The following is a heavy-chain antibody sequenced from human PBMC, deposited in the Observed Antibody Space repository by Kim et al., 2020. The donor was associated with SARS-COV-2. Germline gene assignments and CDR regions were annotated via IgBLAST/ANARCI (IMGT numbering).Heavy chain of an antibody. D-gene: IGHD6-13*01. Sequence: GGSLRLSCAASGFTFSSYAMSWVRQAPGKGLEWVSAISGSGGSTYYADSVKGRFTISRDNSKNTLYLQMNSLRAEDTAVYYCAKDMNHWQQPKADWFDPWGQRTLVTVSS. V-gene: IGHV3-23*01. J-gene: IGHJ5*02. CDR1: GFTFSSYA. CDR2: ISGSGGST. CDR3: AKDMNHWQQPKADWFDP.